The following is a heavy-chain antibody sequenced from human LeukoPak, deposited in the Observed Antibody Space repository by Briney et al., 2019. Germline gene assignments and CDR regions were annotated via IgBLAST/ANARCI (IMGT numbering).Heavy chain of an antibody. D-gene: IGHD3-10*01. J-gene: IGHJ4*02. CDR3: ARNGSGSYGY. V-gene: IGHV1-18*01. CDR1: GYSFTTYV. CDR2: ISVYNGHT. Sequence: GASVTVSCTASGYSFTTYVISWVRQAPGQGLEWMGWISVYNGHTNYAQKLQGRVTMTTDTSTSTAYMELRSLTSDETAVYYCARNGSGSYGYWGQGTLVIVSS.